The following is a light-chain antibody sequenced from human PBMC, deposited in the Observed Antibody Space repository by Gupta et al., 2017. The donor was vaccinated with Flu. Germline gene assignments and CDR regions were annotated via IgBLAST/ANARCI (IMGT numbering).Light chain of an antibody. CDR1: QGGRSSY. J-gene: IGKJ2*01. Sequence: ATISSRASQGGRSSYLAWDQQKPGQTPRLLIHGATRSSTGIPDRFSGSGSGTDITLTISRLGPEDVAVYYYQQYGSSTPMYTFGQGTKLEI. CDR3: QQYGSSTPMYT. CDR2: GAT. V-gene: IGKV3-20*01.